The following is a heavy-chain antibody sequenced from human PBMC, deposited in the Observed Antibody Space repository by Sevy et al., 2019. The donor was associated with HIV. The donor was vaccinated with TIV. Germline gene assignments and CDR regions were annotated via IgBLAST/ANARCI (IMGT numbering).Heavy chain of an antibody. CDR3: ARDEDSSGYFYY. CDR1: GLTFSTYA. J-gene: IGHJ4*02. D-gene: IGHD3-22*01. Sequence: GGSLRLSCAASGLTFSTYALHWVRQAPGEGLQWVALISYDGNNKYYADSVKGRFTISRDNSKNTLYLHMNSLRSEDTAIYYCARDEDSSGYFYYWGQRTLVTVSS. CDR2: ISYDGNNK. V-gene: IGHV3-30-3*01.